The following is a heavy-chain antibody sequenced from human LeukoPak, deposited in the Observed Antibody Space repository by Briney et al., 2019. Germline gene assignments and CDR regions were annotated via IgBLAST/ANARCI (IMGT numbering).Heavy chain of an antibody. V-gene: IGHV3-23*01. D-gene: IGHD5/OR15-5a*01. CDR1: GFTFPSYA. J-gene: IGHJ4*02. Sequence: GGSLRLSWAASGFTFPSYAMSCVRQAPGKGLEWVSAISGRGDSTYYADSVKGRFTISRDDSKNTLYLQVNTLRAEDTAVYYCAKGNLRGPPPNIDYWGQGTLVTVSS. CDR2: ISGRGDST. CDR3: AKGNLRGPPPNIDY.